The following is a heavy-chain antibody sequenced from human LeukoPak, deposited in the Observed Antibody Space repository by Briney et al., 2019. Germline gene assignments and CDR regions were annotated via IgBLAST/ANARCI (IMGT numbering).Heavy chain of an antibody. J-gene: IGHJ5*02. CDR1: GGTFSSYA. Sequence: ASVKVSCKASGGTFSSYAISWVRQAPGQGLEWMGGIIPIFGTANYAQKFQGRVTITTDESTSTAYMELSSLRSEDTAVYYCARDRLPSRGFYRWFDPWGQGTLVTVSP. D-gene: IGHD3-22*01. CDR2: IIPIFGTA. V-gene: IGHV1-69*05. CDR3: ARDRLPSRGFYRWFDP.